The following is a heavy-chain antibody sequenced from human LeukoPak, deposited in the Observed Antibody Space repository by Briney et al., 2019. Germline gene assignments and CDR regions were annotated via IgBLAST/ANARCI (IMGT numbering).Heavy chain of an antibody. CDR3: ARDYLDWYFDL. Sequence: GGSLRLSCAASGFTFSSYGMHWVRQAPGEGLEWVAVIWYDGSNKYYVDSVKGRFTISRDNSKNTLYLQMNSLRAEDTAVYYCARDYLDWYFDLWGRGTLVTVSS. J-gene: IGHJ2*01. CDR1: GFTFSSYG. V-gene: IGHV3-33*01. CDR2: IWYDGSNK.